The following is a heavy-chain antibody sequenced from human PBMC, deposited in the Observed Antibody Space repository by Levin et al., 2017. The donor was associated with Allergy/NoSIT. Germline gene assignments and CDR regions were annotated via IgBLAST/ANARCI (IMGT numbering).Heavy chain of an antibody. CDR1: GFTFSSYA. CDR3: AKDRDVRSTSCYFDY. V-gene: IGHV3-23*01. D-gene: IGHD2-2*01. CDR2: ISGSGGST. J-gene: IGHJ4*02. Sequence: GGSLRLSCAASGFTFSSYAMSWVRQAPGKGLEWVSAISGSGGSTYYADSVKGRFTISRDNSKNTLYLQMNSLRAEDTAVYYCAKDRDVRSTSCYFDYWGQGTLVTVSS.